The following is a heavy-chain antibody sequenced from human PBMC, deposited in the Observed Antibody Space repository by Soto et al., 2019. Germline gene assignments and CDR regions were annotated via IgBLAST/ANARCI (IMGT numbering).Heavy chain of an antibody. J-gene: IGHJ6*02. Sequence: SVKVSCKASGSGFIRSGIQWVRQAHGQRLEWIGWIVVASGQTNYAQNFRGRVAITRDTSTATAYIELTGLTSEDTAVYFCSANRPDIGVGWWVWGQGTTVTVSS. D-gene: IGHD2-15*01. CDR1: GSGFIRSG. CDR3: SANRPDIGVGWWV. CDR2: IVVASGQT. V-gene: IGHV1-58*02.